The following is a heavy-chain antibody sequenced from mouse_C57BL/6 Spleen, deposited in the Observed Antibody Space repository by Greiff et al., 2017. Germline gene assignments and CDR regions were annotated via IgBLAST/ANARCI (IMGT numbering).Heavy chain of an antibody. Sequence: VQLQQPGAELVKPGASVKFSCKASGYTFTSSWMHWVKQRPGQGLEWIGMIHPNSGSTNYNGKFKSKATLTVDKSSSTAYMQLSSLTSVDSAVYYCARGRDDYGEAYWGQGTLVTVSS. J-gene: IGHJ3*01. D-gene: IGHD2-4*01. V-gene: IGHV1-64*01. CDR2: IHPNSGST. CDR1: GYTFTSSW. CDR3: ARGRDDYGEAY.